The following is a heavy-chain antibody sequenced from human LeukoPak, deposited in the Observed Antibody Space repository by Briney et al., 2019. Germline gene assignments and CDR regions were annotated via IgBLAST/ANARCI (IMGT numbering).Heavy chain of an antibody. J-gene: IGHJ4*02. CDR1: GFTFSDYY. CDR2: ISGSGNSA. CDR3: AKDHCSGGSCLPTH. D-gene: IGHD2-15*01. V-gene: IGHV3-23*01. Sequence: GGSLRLSCAASGFTFSDYYMSWIRQAPGKGLEWVSVISGSGNSAYYADSVKGRFTLSRDYSKNTLYLQMNSLRAEDTAVYYCAKDHCSGGSCLPTHWGQGTLVTVSS.